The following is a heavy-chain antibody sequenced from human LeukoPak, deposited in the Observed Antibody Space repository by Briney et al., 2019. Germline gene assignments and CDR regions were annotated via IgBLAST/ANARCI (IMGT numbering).Heavy chain of an antibody. J-gene: IGHJ4*02. CDR3: ARGTHLRGYSGYEQSNEYYFDY. CDR1: GGSISSGGYY. Sequence: SETLSLTCTVSGGSISSGGYYLSWIRQHPGKGLEWIGYIYYSGSTYYNPSLKSRVTISVDTSKNQFSLKLSSVTAADTAVYYCARGTHLRGYSGYEQSNEYYFDYWGQGTLVTVSS. CDR2: IYYSGST. V-gene: IGHV4-31*03. D-gene: IGHD5-12*01.